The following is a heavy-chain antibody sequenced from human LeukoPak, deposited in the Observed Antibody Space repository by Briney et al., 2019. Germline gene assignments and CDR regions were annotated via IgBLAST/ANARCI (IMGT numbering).Heavy chain of an antibody. CDR2: ISSNEYDT. CDR3: VKDLNGTWSFDY. J-gene: IGHJ4*02. D-gene: IGHD2-8*01. CDR1: GFTFSAYF. Sequence: GGSLRLSCSASGFTFSAYFMHWVRQAPGTGLEYVSSISSNEYDTYYADSVKGRFPISRDNSKNTLFLQMSSLRAEDTAVYYSVKDLNGTWSFDYWGQGTLVTVSS. V-gene: IGHV3-64D*06.